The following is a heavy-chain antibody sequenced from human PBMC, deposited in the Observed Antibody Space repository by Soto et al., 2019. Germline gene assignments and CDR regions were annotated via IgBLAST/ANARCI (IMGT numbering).Heavy chain of an antibody. D-gene: IGHD3-22*01. J-gene: IGHJ5*02. CDR3: ARVHGYDSSGYKPSQFDP. CDR2: IIPIFGTA. CDR1: GGTFSSYA. V-gene: IGHV1-69*13. Sequence: GASVKVSCKASGGTFSSYAISWVRQAPGQGLEWMGGIIPIFGTANYAQKFQGRVTITADESTSTAYMELSSLRSEDTAVYYCARVHGYDSSGYKPSQFDPWGQGTLVTVSS.